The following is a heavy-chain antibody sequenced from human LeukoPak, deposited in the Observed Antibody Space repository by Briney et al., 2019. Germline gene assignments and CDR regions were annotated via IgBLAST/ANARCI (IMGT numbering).Heavy chain of an antibody. CDR3: AREYSASEH. V-gene: IGHV1-2*02. Sequence: RASVKVSCKASGYTFVGYYLHWVRQAPGQGLEWMAWIDPSTGNTHYAQRFQGRITVTRDTSISTTYMELSWLTSDDTALYYCAREYSASEHWGQGTLVTVSS. CDR1: GYTFVGYY. J-gene: IGHJ1*01. D-gene: IGHD4-11*01. CDR2: IDPSTGNT.